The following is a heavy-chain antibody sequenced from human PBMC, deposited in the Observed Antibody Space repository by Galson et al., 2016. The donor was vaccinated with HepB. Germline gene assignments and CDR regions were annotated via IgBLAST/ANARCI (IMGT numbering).Heavy chain of an antibody. CDR1: GLSFRSYG. D-gene: IGHD3-10*01. Sequence: SLRLSCAASGLSFRSYGMHWARQAPGKGLEWVAYISNDGSKRYFADSVKGRFTISRDNSKNTLFLHMSSLRAEDTAVYYCAKRDLLWFGDPNAFDVWGQGTMVTVSS. J-gene: IGHJ3*01. CDR2: ISNDGSKR. CDR3: AKRDLLWFGDPNAFDV. V-gene: IGHV3-30*18.